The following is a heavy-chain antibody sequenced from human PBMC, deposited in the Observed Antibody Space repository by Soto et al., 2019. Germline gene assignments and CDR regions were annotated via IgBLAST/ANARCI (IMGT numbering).Heavy chain of an antibody. CDR1: GGSISSYY. CDR2: IYYSGST. J-gene: IGHJ4*02. D-gene: IGHD3-10*01. Sequence: PSETLSLTCTVSGGSISSYYWSWIRQPPGKGLEWIGYIYYSGSTNYNPSLKSRVTISVDTSKNQFSLKLSSVTAADTAVYYCAREPMYYGSGSAPFDYWGQGTLVTVSS. CDR3: AREPMYYGSGSAPFDY. V-gene: IGHV4-59*01.